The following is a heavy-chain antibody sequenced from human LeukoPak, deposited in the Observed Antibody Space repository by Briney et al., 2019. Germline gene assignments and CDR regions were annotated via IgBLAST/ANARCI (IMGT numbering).Heavy chain of an antibody. CDR1: GVSIIGYY. D-gene: IGHD3-3*01. CDR2: IYHSGST. V-gene: IGHV4-59*01. Sequence: PSETLSLTCTVSGVSIIGYYWNWLRQPPGKGLDWIGYIYHSGSTNYNPSLKSRVTISVDTSKTQISLKLRAVTAADTAVYYCARSRVWSDYWGYFDYWGQGTLVTVSP. J-gene: IGHJ4*02. CDR3: ARSRVWSDYWGYFDY.